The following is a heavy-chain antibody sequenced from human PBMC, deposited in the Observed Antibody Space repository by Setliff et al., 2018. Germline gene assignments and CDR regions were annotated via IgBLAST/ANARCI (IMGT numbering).Heavy chain of an antibody. D-gene: IGHD3-10*01. V-gene: IGHV3-53*01. CDR2: TPNGAYT. Sequence: PGGSLRLSCAASGFTVSSNYMSWVRQAPGKGLEWVAALTPNGAYTYYADSVRGRFTIFRDNPRNTLYLQMNSLSAEDTAVYYCAERLDGSGSHYSTLYHWGPGTLVTVSS. CDR1: GFTVSSNY. CDR3: AERLDGSGSHYSTLYH. J-gene: IGHJ1*01.